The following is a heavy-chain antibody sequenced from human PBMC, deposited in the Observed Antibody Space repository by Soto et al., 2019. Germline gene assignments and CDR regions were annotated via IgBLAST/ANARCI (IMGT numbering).Heavy chain of an antibody. CDR3: AKLLHNSYYNVMDV. CDR1: GFTFSNSG. V-gene: IGHV3-23*01. Sequence: AGGSLRLSCAASGFTFSNSGMRWVRQAPGQGLEWVSSIGPSGNTYYSDAVKGRFTISRDISKNTLFLQMDSLRAEDTATYYCAKLLHNSYYNVMDVRGQGTTVTVS. D-gene: IGHD4-4*01. J-gene: IGHJ6*02. CDR2: IGPSGNT.